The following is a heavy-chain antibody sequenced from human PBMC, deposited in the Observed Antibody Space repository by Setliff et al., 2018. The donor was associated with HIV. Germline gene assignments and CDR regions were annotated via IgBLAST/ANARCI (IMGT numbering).Heavy chain of an antibody. J-gene: IGHJ4*02. CDR1: TDPITTPYY. V-gene: IGHV4-34*01. CDR2: INHSGST. CDR3: ARGGLTAAGTLLLVGYFDY. Sequence: PSETLSLTCTVSTDPITTPYYWGWIRQPPEKGLEWIGEINHSGSTNYNPSLKSRVSISVDTSKNQFSLKLSSVTAADTAVYYCARGGLTAAGTLLLVGYFDYWGQGTLVTVSS. D-gene: IGHD6-13*01.